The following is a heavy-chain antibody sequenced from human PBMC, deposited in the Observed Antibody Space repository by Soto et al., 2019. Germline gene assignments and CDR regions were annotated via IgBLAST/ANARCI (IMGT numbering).Heavy chain of an antibody. CDR1: GFTFSSYG. Sequence: QVQLVESGGGVVQPGRSLRLSCAASGFTFSSYGMHWVRQAPGKGLEWVAVISYDGSNKYYADSVKGRFTISRDNSKNTLYLQMNSLRAEDTAVYYCAKDSEPFLVVTPIDYWGQGTLVTVSS. D-gene: IGHD2-21*02. CDR3: AKDSEPFLVVTPIDY. CDR2: ISYDGSNK. J-gene: IGHJ4*02. V-gene: IGHV3-30*18.